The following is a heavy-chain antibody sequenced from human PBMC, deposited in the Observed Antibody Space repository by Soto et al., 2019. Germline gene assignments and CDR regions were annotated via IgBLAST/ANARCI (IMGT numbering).Heavy chain of an antibody. D-gene: IGHD3-10*01. CDR2: ISPYKGNT. CDR1: GYTFTSCG. Sequence: ASVKVSCKASGYTFTSCGISWVRQAPGQGLGWMGWISPYKGNTNYAQKLQGRVTMTTDTSTSTAYTELRSLRSDDTAVYYCVRDLDGSGSYYTDHWGQGTLVTV. CDR3: VRDLDGSGSYYTDH. J-gene: IGHJ4*02. V-gene: IGHV1-18*01.